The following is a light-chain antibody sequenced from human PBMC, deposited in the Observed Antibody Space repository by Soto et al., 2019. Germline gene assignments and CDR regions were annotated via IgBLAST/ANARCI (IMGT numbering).Light chain of an antibody. CDR1: SSDIGLYNS. J-gene: IGLJ1*01. CDR2: DVS. CDR3: SSYSTGTTDYV. V-gene: IGLV2-14*01. Sequence: QSALTXPASXXXXXGQSITISCTGSSSDIGLYNSVAWYQHHPGRVPKLIIYDVSYRPSGVSHRFSGSKSDNTASLTISGLQAEDEAVYYCSSYSTGTTDYVFGSGTKLTVL.